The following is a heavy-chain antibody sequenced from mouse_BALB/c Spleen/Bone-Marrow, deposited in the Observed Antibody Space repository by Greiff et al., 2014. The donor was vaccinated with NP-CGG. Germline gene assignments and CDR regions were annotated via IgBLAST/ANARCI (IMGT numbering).Heavy chain of an antibody. V-gene: IGHV1-18*01. J-gene: IGHJ3*01. CDR1: GYSFTGYT. Sequence: EVQLQQSGPELVKPGASMKISCKASGYSFTGYTMNWVKQSHGKNLEWIGLINPYSGGTNYNQKFKGKATLTVDKSSSTAYMELLSLTSKDSAVYYCARDYYGFSYGFAYWGQGTLVTVSA. CDR3: ARDYYGFSYGFAY. D-gene: IGHD1-1*01. CDR2: INPYSGGT.